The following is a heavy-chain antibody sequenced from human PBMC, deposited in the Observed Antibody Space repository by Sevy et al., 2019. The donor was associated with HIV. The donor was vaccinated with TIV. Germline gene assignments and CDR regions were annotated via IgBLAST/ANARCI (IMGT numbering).Heavy chain of an antibody. CDR3: AKDVVVLIGDAFDI. V-gene: IGHV3-23*01. J-gene: IGHJ3*02. CDR1: GFTFSSYA. Sequence: GGSLRLSCAASGFTFSSYAMNWVRQAPGKGLQWVSAISGADSSTHYADSVKGRFTISRDNSKNTLYLQMNSLRAEDTAIYYRAKDVVVLIGDAFDIWGQGTMVTVSS. CDR2: ISGADSST. D-gene: IGHD3-22*01.